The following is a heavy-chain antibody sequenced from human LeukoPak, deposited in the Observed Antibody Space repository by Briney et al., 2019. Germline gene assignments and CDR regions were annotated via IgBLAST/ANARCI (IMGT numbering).Heavy chain of an antibody. CDR1: GGSISSYY. CDR3: ARHLQPNAFDI. V-gene: IGHV4-59*08. CDR2: IYYSGST. Sequence: SETLSLTCTVSGGSISSYYWSWIRQPPGKGLEWIGYIYYSGSTNYNPSLKSRVTISVDTSKNQFSLKLSSMTAADTAVYYCARHLQPNAFDIWGQGTMVTVSS. J-gene: IGHJ3*02. D-gene: IGHD5-18*01.